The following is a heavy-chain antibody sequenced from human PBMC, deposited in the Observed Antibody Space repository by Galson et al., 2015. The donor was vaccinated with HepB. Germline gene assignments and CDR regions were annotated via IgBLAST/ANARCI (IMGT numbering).Heavy chain of an antibody. CDR2: TRNKVKSYTT. D-gene: IGHD6-13*01. V-gene: IGHV3-72*01. Sequence: SLRLSCAASGFTFSDHYMDWVRQAPGKGLEWVGRTRNKVKSYTTEYAASVKGRFTISRDDSKNSLYLQMSSLKPEDTAVYHCARGGTAANSNYYYGLDVWGQGTTVTVSS. CDR1: GFTFSDHY. J-gene: IGHJ6*02. CDR3: ARGGTAANSNYYYGLDV.